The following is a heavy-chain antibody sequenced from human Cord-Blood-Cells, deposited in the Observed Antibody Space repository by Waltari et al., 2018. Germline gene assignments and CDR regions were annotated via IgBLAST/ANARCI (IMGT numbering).Heavy chain of an antibody. J-gene: IGHJ3*02. CDR2: IIPIFGTA. CDR1: GGTFSSYA. D-gene: IGHD3-3*01. V-gene: IGHV1-69*12. Sequence: VQLVQSGAEVKKPGSSVKVSCKASGGTFSSYAISWVRQAPGQGLEWMGGIIPIFGTANDAQKFQGRVTITADESTSTAYMELSSLRSEDTAVYYCARGQGRDFWSGYDAFDIWGQGTMVTVSS. CDR3: ARGQGRDFWSGYDAFDI.